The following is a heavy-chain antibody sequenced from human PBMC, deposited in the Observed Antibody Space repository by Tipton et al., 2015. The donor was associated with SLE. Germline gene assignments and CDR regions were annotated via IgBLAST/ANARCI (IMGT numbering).Heavy chain of an antibody. J-gene: IGHJ4*02. CDR3: ASPRLLSPDY. CDR1: GFTFRSYE. CDR2: ISSSGSPI. V-gene: IGHV3-48*03. D-gene: IGHD1-26*01. Sequence: GSLRLSCAASGFTFRSYEMNWVRQAPGKGLEWVSYISSSGSPIYYADSVKGRFTISRDNAKNSLYLQMNSLRAEDTAVYYCASPRLLSPDYWGQGTLVTVSS.